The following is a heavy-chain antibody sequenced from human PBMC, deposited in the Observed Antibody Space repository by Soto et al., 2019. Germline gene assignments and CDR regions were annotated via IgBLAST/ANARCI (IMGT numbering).Heavy chain of an antibody. Sequence: SVKVSFKASGGTFISYAISWVRQAPGQGLEWMGGIIPIFGTANYAQKFQGRVTTTADKSTSTAYMELSSLRSEDTAVYYCARLNYYGSGSYSHCYYYYGMDVWGQGTTVTVSS. CDR2: IIPIFGTA. V-gene: IGHV1-69*06. J-gene: IGHJ6*02. CDR1: GGTFISYA. CDR3: ARLNYYGSGSYSHCYYYYGMDV. D-gene: IGHD3-10*01.